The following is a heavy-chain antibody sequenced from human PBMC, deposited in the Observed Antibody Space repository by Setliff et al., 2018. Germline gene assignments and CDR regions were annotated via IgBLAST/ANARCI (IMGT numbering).Heavy chain of an antibody. CDR3: TTVLRDVYNGGDGFDI. Sequence: ASVKVSCKVSGYTLTELSRHWVRQAPGKGLEWMGSFDPEDGETLYAQKFQGRVTMTEDTSTDTAYMELSSLRSEDTAVYYCTTVLRDVYNGGDGFDIWGQGTMVTVSS. CDR1: GYTLTELS. J-gene: IGHJ3*02. D-gene: IGHD2-8*01. CDR2: FDPEDGET. V-gene: IGHV1-24*01.